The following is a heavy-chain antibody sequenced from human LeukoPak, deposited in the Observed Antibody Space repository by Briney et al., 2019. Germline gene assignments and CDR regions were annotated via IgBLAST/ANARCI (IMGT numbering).Heavy chain of an antibody. Sequence: ASVKVSCKASGYTFTSYGISWVRQAPGQGLEWMGWISDYNGNTNYAQKLQGRVTMTTDTSTSTAYMELRSLRSDDTAVYYCARDKDIVLMVYAMGYFDYWGQGTLVTVSS. CDR1: GYTFTSYG. J-gene: IGHJ4*02. V-gene: IGHV1-18*01. CDR2: ISDYNGNT. CDR3: ARDKDIVLMVYAMGYFDY. D-gene: IGHD2-8*01.